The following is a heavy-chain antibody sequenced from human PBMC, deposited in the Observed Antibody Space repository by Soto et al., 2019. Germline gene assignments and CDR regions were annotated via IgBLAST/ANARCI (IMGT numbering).Heavy chain of an antibody. D-gene: IGHD1-26*01. V-gene: IGHV5-51*01. J-gene: IGHJ6*02. Sequence: GESLKISCKGSGYSFISYWIGWVRQMPGKGLEWMGIIYPGDSDTRYSPSFQGQVTISADKSIRTAYLQWSSLKASDTAMYYCARRLYSGSYYRYYYGMDVWGQGSTVTVSS. CDR2: IYPGDSDT. CDR3: ARRLYSGSYYRYYYGMDV. CDR1: GYSFISYW.